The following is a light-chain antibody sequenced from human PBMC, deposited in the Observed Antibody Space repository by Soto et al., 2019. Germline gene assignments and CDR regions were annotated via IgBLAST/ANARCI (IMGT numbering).Light chain of an antibody. CDR1: MRDVGAYNL. CDR3: NSYASGNARV. CDR2: EVR. V-gene: IGLV2-14*01. Sequence: HSVLTQPAYVSGSAGQAITISCTGTMRDVGAYNLVSWYQQHPGTAPKLIIYEVRNRPSGISSRFSGSRSGNTASLTISGLQAEDEADYYCNSYASGNARVFGTGTKVTVL. J-gene: IGLJ1*01.